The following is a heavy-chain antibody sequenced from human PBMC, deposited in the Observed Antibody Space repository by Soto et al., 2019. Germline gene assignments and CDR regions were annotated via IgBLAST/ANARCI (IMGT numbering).Heavy chain of an antibody. J-gene: IGHJ4*02. CDR3: ARTNTYYDILTGPLDY. D-gene: IGHD3-9*01. CDR1: GGSISSGGYY. V-gene: IGHV4-31*03. CDR2: IYYSGST. Sequence: QVQLQESGPGLVKPSQTLSLTCTVSGGSISSGGYYWSWIRQHPGKGLEWIGYIYYSGSTYYNPSLKSRVTISVDTSKNQFSLKLSYVTAADTAVYYCARTNTYYDILTGPLDYWGQGTLVTVSS.